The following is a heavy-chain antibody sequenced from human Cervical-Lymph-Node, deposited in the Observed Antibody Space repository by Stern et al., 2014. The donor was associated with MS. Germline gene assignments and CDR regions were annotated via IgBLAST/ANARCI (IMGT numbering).Heavy chain of an antibody. D-gene: IGHD6-19*01. CDR2: IGVSGGNT. V-gene: IGHV3-23*04. CDR1: GFTFRNYA. Sequence: VQLVESGGGLVQPGGSLRLSCVASGFTFRNYAMTWVRQAPGKGLEWVSSIGVSGGNTYYTDSVKGRFTISRDNSKNTLYLQISSLRVEDTAVYYCAKDGRQWPVPLYFDSWGQGTLVTVSS. CDR3: AKDGRQWPVPLYFDS. J-gene: IGHJ4*02.